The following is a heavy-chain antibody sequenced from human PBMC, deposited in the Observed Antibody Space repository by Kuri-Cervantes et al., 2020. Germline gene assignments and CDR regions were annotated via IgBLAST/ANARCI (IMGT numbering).Heavy chain of an antibody. V-gene: IGHV3-23*01. J-gene: IGHJ6*02. CDR1: GFTFSSYA. D-gene: IGHD6-19*01. CDR3: AKDLAYSSGWYPPYYYYYGMDV. CDR2: ISGSGGST. Sequence: GESLKISCAASGFTFSSYAMSWVRQAPGKGLEWVSAISGSGGSTYYADSVKGRFTISRDNSKNTLCLQMNSLRAEDTAVYYCAKDLAYSSGWYPPYYYYYGMDVWGQGTTVTVSS.